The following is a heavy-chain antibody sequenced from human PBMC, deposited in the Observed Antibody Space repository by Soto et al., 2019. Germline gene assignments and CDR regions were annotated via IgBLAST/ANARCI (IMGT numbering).Heavy chain of an antibody. CDR3: GEDRGAF. D-gene: IGHD3-10*01. J-gene: IGHJ4*02. CDR2: IIASFGTA. V-gene: IGHV1-69*01. Sequence: QVQLVQSGAEAKKPGSSVKVSCKASGGTFSTYTISWVRQAPGQGLEWMGGIIASFGTADYAQNFQGRVTIGANEPTRKAYWKSNSWWVRTTAFYYGGEDRGAFWGRGT. CDR1: GGTFSTYT.